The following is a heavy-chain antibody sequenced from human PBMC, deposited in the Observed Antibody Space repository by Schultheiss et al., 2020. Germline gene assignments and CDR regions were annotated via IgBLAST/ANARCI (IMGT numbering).Heavy chain of an antibody. CDR3: ARVTGPAATAWFDP. CDR1: GGSINSYY. Sequence: SETLSLTCTVSGGSINSYYWSWIRQPPGKGLEWIGYIYYSGSTNYNPSLKSRVTISVDTSKNQFSLKLSSVTAADTAVYYCARVTGPAATAWFDPWGQGTLVTVSS. J-gene: IGHJ5*02. V-gene: IGHV4-59*01. CDR2: IYYSGST. D-gene: IGHD2-2*01.